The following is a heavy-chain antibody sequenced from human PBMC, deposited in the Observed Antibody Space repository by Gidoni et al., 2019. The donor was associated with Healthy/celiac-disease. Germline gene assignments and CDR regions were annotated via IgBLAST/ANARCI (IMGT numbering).Heavy chain of an antibody. CDR3: AKGSYYDILTGGFDY. Sequence: EVQLVESGGGLVQHGRSLKLSCAASGFTFVDYAMHWVRQAPGHGLEWVSGISWNSGSIGYADSVKGRFTISRDNAKNSLYLQMNSLRAEDTALYYCAKGSYYDILTGGFDYWGQGTLVTVSS. D-gene: IGHD3-9*01. V-gene: IGHV3-9*01. J-gene: IGHJ4*02. CDR2: ISWNSGSI. CDR1: GFTFVDYA.